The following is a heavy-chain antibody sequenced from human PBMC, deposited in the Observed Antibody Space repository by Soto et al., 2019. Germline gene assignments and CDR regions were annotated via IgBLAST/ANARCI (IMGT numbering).Heavy chain of an antibody. CDR3: AGPPGYISDWHYFDL. D-gene: IGHD2-21*02. Sequence: ASVKVSCKASGYTFTNYYMHWVRQAPGQGFEWLGRISPKSGGTNYAQKFQGRVTMTWDTSLKTAYMELSSLISEDTAVYYCAGPPGYISDWHYFDLWGQGTLVTVSS. CDR2: ISPKSGGT. V-gene: IGHV1-2*02. J-gene: IGHJ4*02. CDR1: GYTFTNYY.